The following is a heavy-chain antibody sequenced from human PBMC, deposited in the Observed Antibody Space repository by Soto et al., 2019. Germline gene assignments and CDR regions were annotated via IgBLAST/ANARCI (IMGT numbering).Heavy chain of an antibody. V-gene: IGHV1-69*08. CDR1: GGTFSSYT. Sequence: QVQLVQSGAEVKKPGSSVKVSCKASGGTFSSYTISWVRQAPGQGLEWMGRIIPILGIANYAQKFQGRVTITADKYTSTAYMELSSLRSEDTAVYYCARDKVDPPLSWFDPWGQGTLVTVSS. J-gene: IGHJ5*02. CDR3: ARDKVDPPLSWFDP. CDR2: IIPILGIA.